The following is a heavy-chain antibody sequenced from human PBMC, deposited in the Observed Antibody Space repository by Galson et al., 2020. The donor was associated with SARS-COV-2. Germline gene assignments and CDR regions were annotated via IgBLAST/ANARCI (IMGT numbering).Heavy chain of an antibody. Sequence: GESLKISCAASGFTFSSYAMSWVRQAPGKGLEWVSAIRGSGGSTYYSDSVKGRFTISRDNSKNTLYLQMNSLRAEDTTVYYCAAAVLPPATDYSTDYGMDVWRQGTTGTVSS. CDR3: AAAVLPPATDYSTDYGMDV. CDR1: GFTFSSYA. CDR2: IRGSGGST. V-gene: IGHV3-23*01. J-gene: IGHJ6*01. D-gene: IGHD3-16*01.